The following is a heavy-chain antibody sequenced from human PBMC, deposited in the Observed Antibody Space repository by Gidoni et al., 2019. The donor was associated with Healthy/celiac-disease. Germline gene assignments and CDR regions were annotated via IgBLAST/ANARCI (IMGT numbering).Heavy chain of an antibody. D-gene: IGHD1-7*01. CDR1: GGSLRSYY. CDR3: ARRGTAGLYQYYFDY. J-gene: IGHJ4*02. CDR2: IYDSGST. V-gene: IGHV4-59*01. Sequence: QVQLQASGPGLVKPSETLSLTCPVSGGSLRSYYCSWIRQPPGKGLEWIVYIYDSGSTNYNTSLKSRVTISVDTSKNQFSLKLSSVTAADTAVYYCARRGTAGLYQYYFDYWGQGTLVTVSS.